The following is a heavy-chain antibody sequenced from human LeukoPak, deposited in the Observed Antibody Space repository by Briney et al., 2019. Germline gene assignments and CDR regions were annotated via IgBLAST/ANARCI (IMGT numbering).Heavy chain of an antibody. V-gene: IGHV3-33*01. J-gene: IGHJ6*02. CDR1: GFTFSSYG. CDR3: ARDVETITLSGVVKSHYYYAMDV. Sequence: PGGSLRLSCDASGFTFSSYGMHWVRQAPGKGLEWVALIWSDGSNQYYGDSVKGRFIISRDNSKNTLSLQMSGLRAEDSAVYFCARDVETITLSGVVKSHYYYAMDVWGQGTTVTVS. D-gene: IGHD3-3*01. CDR2: IWSDGSNQ.